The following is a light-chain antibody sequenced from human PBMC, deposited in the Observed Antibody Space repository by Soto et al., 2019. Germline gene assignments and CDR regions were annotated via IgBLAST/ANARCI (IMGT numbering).Light chain of an antibody. V-gene: IGKV3D-15*01. CDR3: QQYNNWPAIT. CDR2: RAS. CDR1: QSISSN. Sequence: EIVMTQSPPTLSVSPGGRAALSCRASQSISSNLAWYQQKPGQAPRLLIYRASTRATGIPARFSGSGSGTEFTLTISSLQSEDFAVYYCQQYNNWPAITFGQGTRLEIK. J-gene: IGKJ5*01.